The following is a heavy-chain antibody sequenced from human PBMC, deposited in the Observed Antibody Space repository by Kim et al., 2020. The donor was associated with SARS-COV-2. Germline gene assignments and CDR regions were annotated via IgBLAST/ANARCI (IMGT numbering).Heavy chain of an antibody. V-gene: IGHV1-8*01. CDR3: ARLFRNNFDY. CDR1: GYNYTSFD. J-gene: IGHJ4*02. Sequence: ASVKVSCKGFGYNYTSFDIHWVRHAPGQGPEWLGWLNPNSNNTGYGRKFQGRVTMTKNTAINTAYIELSVLRHDDSAVYYCARLFRNNFDYWGQGTLVTV. CDR2: LNPNSNNT.